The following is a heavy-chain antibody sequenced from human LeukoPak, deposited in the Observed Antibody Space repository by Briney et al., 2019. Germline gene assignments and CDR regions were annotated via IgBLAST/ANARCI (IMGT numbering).Heavy chain of an antibody. D-gene: IGHD4-17*01. Sequence: GGSLRLSCAASGFTFGSYVMSWVRQTPGKGLEWVSHISASGATTYFADSVKGRFTISRDNSKNTLYLQMNSLRAEDTAVYYCAKGRPYGDYVSDFDYWGQGTLVTVSS. CDR2: ISASGATT. V-gene: IGHV3-23*01. CDR1: GFTFGSYV. CDR3: AKGRPYGDYVSDFDY. J-gene: IGHJ4*02.